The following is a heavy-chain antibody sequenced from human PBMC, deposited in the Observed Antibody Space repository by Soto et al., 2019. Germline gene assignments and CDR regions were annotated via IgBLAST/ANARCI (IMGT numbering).Heavy chain of an antibody. CDR2: IYHSGST. CDR3: ARVYYGSGSTPDYYYYGMNV. D-gene: IGHD3-10*01. Sequence: SETLSLTCAVSGGSISSSNWWSWVRQPPGKELEWIGEIYHSGSTNYNPSLKSRVTISVDKSKNQFSLKLSSVTAADTAVYYCARVYYGSGSTPDYYYYGMNVWGQGTTVT. J-gene: IGHJ6*02. V-gene: IGHV4-4*02. CDR1: GGSISSSNW.